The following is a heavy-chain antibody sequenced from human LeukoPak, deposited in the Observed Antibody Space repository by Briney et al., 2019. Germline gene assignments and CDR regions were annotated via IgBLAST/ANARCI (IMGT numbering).Heavy chain of an antibody. V-gene: IGHV3-23*01. D-gene: IGHD6-19*01. CDR1: GFTFSSYG. CDR2: IRASVSGT. CDR3: AKDLNSNGRGFDY. J-gene: IGHJ4*02. Sequence: GGSLRLSCAASGFTFSSYGLSWVRQAPGKGLEWVAAIRASVSGTYYADSVQGRFIIFRDNSKNTLYLQMDRLRADDTAVYYCAKDLNSNGRGFDYWGQGTLVTVSS.